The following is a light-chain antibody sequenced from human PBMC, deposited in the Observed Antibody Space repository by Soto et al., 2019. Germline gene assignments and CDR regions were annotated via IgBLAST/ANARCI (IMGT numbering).Light chain of an antibody. CDR1: SDFVGSFSL. CDR2: EGH. CDR3: CLYVGATTHV. Sequence: QSALAQPASVSGSPGQSITISCTGNSDFVGSFSLVSWYQQHPGNAPKVMISEGHRRPSSFPDRFSCSSSVTTSALTISGLQADDEADYYCCLYVGATTHVFGTVTTVTV. J-gene: IGLJ1*01. V-gene: IGLV2-23*01.